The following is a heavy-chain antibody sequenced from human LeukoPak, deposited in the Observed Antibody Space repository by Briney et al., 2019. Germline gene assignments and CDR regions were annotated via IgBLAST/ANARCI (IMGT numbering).Heavy chain of an antibody. J-gene: IGHJ1*01. CDR3: ARGYDSSGYYPNEYFQH. CDR2: ISSSSSYI. V-gene: IGHV3-21*01. Sequence: GGSLRLSCAASGFTFSSYSMNWVRQAPGKGLEWVSSISSSSSYIYYADSVKGRFTISRDNAKNSLYLQMNSLRAEDTAVYYCARGYDSSGYYPNEYFQHWGQGTLVTVSS. CDR1: GFTFSSYS. D-gene: IGHD3-22*01.